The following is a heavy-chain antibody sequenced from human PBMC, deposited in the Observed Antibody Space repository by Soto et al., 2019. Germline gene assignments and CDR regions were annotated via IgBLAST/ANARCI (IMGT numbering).Heavy chain of an antibody. Sequence: QVQLVQSGGEVKRPGASVKVSCKTSGYTFSNYGITWVRQAPGQPLEWLGWISLYRDGTNYAQKFQGRVSMTTDTSTPTAYMELRSLRSDDTAVYYCARVVPGAEAWCGPLGQGTLVTFSS. CDR3: ARVVPGAEAWCGP. CDR2: ISLYRDGT. J-gene: IGHJ5*02. D-gene: IGHD2-2*01. CDR1: GYTFSNYG. V-gene: IGHV1-18*01.